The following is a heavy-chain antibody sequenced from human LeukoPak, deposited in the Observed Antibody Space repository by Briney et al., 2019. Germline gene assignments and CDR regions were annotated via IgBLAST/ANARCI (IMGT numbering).Heavy chain of an antibody. D-gene: IGHD5-24*01. V-gene: IGHV3-7*01. CDR3: AARDGYNLDYYYYYGMDV. J-gene: IGHJ6*02. CDR1: GFTFSIYW. Sequence: PGGSLRLSCAASGFTFSIYWMTWVRQPPGKGLEWVANIHEDGSQRYYVDSVKGRFTISRDNAKNSLYLQMNSLRAEDTAVYYCAARDGYNLDYYYYYGMDVWGQGTTVTVSS. CDR2: IHEDGSQR.